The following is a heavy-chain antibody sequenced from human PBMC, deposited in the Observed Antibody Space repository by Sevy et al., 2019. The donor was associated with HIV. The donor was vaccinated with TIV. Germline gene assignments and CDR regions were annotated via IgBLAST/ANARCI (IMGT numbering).Heavy chain of an antibody. CDR1: GFTFNSYT. CDR2: ISFSNNYI. V-gene: IGHV3-21*01. CDR3: ARPYGSGSWEAFDL. J-gene: IGHJ3*01. Sequence: GGSLRLSCTASGFTFNSYTMNWVRQAPGKGLEWVSSISFSNNYIYYADSVKGRFTISRDNARNSLFLQMNSLRVEDTALYYWARPYGSGSWEAFDLWGRGTLVTVSS. D-gene: IGHD3-10*01.